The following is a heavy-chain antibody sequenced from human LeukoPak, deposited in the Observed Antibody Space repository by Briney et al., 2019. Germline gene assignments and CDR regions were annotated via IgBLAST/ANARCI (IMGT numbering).Heavy chain of an antibody. V-gene: IGHV5-51*01. CDR3: ARSIDSTTSTLPY. CDR1: GYSFTNCW. D-gene: IGHD5-24*01. J-gene: IGHJ4*02. Sequence: GESLKISCKGSGYSFTNCWIVWVRQLPGKGLEWVGIIYPGDSDTRYSPTFQGQVTISADRSTTTAYLQWSGLKASDTAMYYCARSIDSTTSTLPYWGQGTQVTVSS. CDR2: IYPGDSDT.